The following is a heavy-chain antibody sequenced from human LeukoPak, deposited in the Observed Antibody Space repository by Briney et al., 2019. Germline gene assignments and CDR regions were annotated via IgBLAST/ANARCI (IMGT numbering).Heavy chain of an antibody. CDR1: GASITSGGYS. J-gene: IGHJ4*02. D-gene: IGHD3-9*01. V-gene: IGHV4-30-2*01. CDR3: ARETPLRYFDP. Sequence: SETLSLTCAVSGASITSGGYSWNWIRQPPGKGLEWIGFIYHTGATHYNPSLESRVTISLNGSKNQFSLNLSSATAADTAVYYCARETPLRYFDPWGQGTLVTVSS. CDR2: IYHTGAT.